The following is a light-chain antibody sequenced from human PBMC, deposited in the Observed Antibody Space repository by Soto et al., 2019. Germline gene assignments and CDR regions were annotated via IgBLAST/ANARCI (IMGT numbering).Light chain of an antibody. J-gene: IGKJ1*01. Sequence: EIVMTQSPATLSVSPGERATLSCRASQSVSSNLAWYQQKPGQAPTLLIYGASTRATRITARFSGSGSGTEFTLTISSLQSEDFADYYCQQYTNWLGTFVQGTKV. CDR2: GAS. CDR3: QQYTNWLGT. V-gene: IGKV3-15*01. CDR1: QSVSSN.